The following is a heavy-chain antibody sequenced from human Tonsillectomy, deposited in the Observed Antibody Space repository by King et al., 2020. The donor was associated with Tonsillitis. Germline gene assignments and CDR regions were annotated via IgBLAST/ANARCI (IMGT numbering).Heavy chain of an antibody. CDR1: GGSFSGDY. D-gene: IGHD3-10*01. J-gene: IGHJ6*03. CDR3: ARGLDCAGSNCYMDV. Sequence: VQLQQWGAGMLKPSETLSLTCAVYGGSFSGDYWSWIRQPPGKGLEWIGEINSSGSTKYNPSLKSRVTISLDTTKNQFSLKMTSVTAADTAVFYCARGLDCAGSNCYMDVWGKGTTDTVSS. V-gene: IGHV4-34*01. CDR2: INSSGST.